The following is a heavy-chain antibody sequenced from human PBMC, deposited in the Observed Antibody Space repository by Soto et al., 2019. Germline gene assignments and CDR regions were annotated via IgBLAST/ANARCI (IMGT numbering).Heavy chain of an antibody. CDR2: IKTDGSST. CDR1: GFSFSSYW. D-gene: IGHD5-18*01. V-gene: IGHV3-74*01. J-gene: IGHJ4*02. CDR3: AKREGNTYGLFH. Sequence: EVQLVESEGGLVQPGGSLRLSCAASGFSFSSYWIHWVRQAPGKGQVWVSRIKTDGSSTDYADSVKGRFTISRDNAKNTLYLQMNSLSAEDTPVYYCAKREGNTYGLFHWGQGTLVTVSS.